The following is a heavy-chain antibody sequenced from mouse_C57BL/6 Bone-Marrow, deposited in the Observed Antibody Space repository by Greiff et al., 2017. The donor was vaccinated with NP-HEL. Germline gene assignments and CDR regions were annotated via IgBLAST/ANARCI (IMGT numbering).Heavy chain of an antibody. J-gene: IGHJ1*03. CDR3: ARGDITTVVADWYFDV. CDR1: GFNIKDYY. Sequence: VQLQQSGAELVKPGASVKLSCTASGFNIKDYYMHWVKQRTEQGLEWIGRIGPEDGETKYAPKFQGKATITADTSSNTAYLQISSLTSEDTAVYYCARGDITTVVADWYFDVWGTGTTVTVSS. CDR2: IGPEDGET. D-gene: IGHD1-1*01. V-gene: IGHV14-2*01.